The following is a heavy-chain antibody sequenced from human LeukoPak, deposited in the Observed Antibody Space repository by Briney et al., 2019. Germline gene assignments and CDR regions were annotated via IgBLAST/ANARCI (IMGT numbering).Heavy chain of an antibody. CDR3: ARGVSNLTLSLDY. CDR2: IIPILGIA. J-gene: IGHJ4*02. V-gene: IGHV1-69*02. CDR1: GGTFSSYT. D-gene: IGHD2/OR15-2a*01. Sequence: ASVKVSCKASGGTFSSYTISWVRQAPGQGLEWMGRIIPILGIANYAQKFQGRVTITADKSTSTAYMELSSLRSEDTAVYYCARGVSNLTLSLDYWGQGTLVTVSS.